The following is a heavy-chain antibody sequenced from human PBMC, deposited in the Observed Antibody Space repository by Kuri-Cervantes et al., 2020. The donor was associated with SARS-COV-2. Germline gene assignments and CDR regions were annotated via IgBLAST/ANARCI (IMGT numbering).Heavy chain of an antibody. CDR3: AADYGGNTYYYYYGMDV. V-gene: IGHV1-58*01. CDR1: GFTFTSSA. J-gene: IGHJ6*02. Sequence: SVKVSCKASGFTFTSSAVQWVRQARGQRLEWIGWIVVGTGNTNYAQKFQERVTITRDMSTSTAYMELSSLRSEDTAVYYCAADYGGNTYYYYYGMDVWGQGTTVTVSS. D-gene: IGHD4-23*01. CDR2: IVVGTGNT.